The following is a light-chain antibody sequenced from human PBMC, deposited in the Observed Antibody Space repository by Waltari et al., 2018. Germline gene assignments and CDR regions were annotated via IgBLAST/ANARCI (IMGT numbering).Light chain of an antibody. Sequence: QSALTQPASVSGSPGQSITISCTRSSSDLGGFSFVSWYQQHPGKAPKLIIYDVGHPPSGFSNRFSGSKSGNTASLTISGLQPEDEADYYCSSYTYINPPFLFGTGTKVTLL. CDR3: SSYTYINPPFL. V-gene: IGLV2-14*03. CDR1: SSDLGGFSF. CDR2: DVG. J-gene: IGLJ1*01.